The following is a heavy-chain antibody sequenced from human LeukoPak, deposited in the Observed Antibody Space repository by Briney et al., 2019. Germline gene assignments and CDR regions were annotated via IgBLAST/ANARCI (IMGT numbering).Heavy chain of an antibody. J-gene: IGHJ4*02. CDR3: AKDSIAARRDY. CDR2: ISGSGGST. CDR1: GFTFSSYV. V-gene: IGHV3-23*01. Sequence: GGSLRLSCAASGFTFSSYVMSWVRQAPGKGLEWVSAISGSGGSTYYADSVKGRFTISRDNSKNTLYLQMNSLRAEDTAVYYRAKDSIAARRDYWGQGTLVTVSS. D-gene: IGHD6-6*01.